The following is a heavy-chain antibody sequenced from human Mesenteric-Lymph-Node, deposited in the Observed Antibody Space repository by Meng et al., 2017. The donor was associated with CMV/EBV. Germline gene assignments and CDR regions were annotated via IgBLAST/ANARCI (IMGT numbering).Heavy chain of an antibody. V-gene: IGHV4-34*01. Sequence: SQTLSLTCAIYGGSFGGYYWSWIRQPPGKGLEWIGEINHSGSTSYDPSLKSRVTISIDMSKNQFSLRLSSVTAADTAVYYCARFPYYFDYWGQGTLVTVSS. CDR2: INHSGST. CDR3: ARFPYYFDY. CDR1: GGSFGGYY. J-gene: IGHJ4*02.